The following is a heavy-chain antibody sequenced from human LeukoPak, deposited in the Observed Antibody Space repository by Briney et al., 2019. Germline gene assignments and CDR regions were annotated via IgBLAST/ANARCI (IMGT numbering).Heavy chain of an antibody. Sequence: PGGSLRLSCAASGFTFNRNAISWVRQAPGKGLGWVSTIGGSGDKTFYADSVKGRFTISRDNSKNMVHLQMNSLTGEDTALYYCVRRGDASSGWGDHDFWGQGALVSVSS. CDR3: VRRGDASSGWGDHDF. V-gene: IGHV3-23*01. D-gene: IGHD6-19*01. J-gene: IGHJ4*02. CDR1: GFTFNRNA. CDR2: IGGSGDKT.